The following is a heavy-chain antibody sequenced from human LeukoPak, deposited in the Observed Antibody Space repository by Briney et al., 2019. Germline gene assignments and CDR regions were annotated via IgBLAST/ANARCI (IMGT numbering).Heavy chain of an antibody. CDR2: ISSSSSYI. J-gene: IGHJ4*02. CDR1: GFTFSSYS. Sequence: GGSLRLSCAASGFTFSSYSMNWVRQAPGKGLEWVSCISSSSSYIYYADSVKGRFTISRDNAKNSLYLQMNSLRAEGTAVYYCARVYPPGTYYYDSSGYPNDYWGQGTLVTVSS. V-gene: IGHV3-21*01. CDR3: ARVYPPGTYYYDSSGYPNDY. D-gene: IGHD3-22*01.